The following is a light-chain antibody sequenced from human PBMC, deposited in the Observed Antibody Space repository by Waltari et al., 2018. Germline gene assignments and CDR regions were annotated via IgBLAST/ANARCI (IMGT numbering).Light chain of an antibody. J-gene: IGKJ3*01. V-gene: IGKV3-20*01. CDR2: GAS. CDR1: QRVSSSY. CDR3: QQYDRSPFT. Sequence: EIVFTQSPGTLSLSPGERATPSCRAIQRVSSSYLTWYQQKPGQAPRPLIYGASSRATGIPDRFSGSGSGTDFTLTISRLEPEDFAVYYCQQYDRSPFTFGPGTKVDIK.